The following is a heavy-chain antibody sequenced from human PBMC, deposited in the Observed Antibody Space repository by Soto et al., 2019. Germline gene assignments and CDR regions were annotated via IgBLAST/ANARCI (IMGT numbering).Heavy chain of an antibody. CDR3: ATRYYYGSGSYIGNYFDY. D-gene: IGHD3-10*01. V-gene: IGHV1-24*01. Sequence: GASVKVSCKVSGYTLPELSMHWVRQAPGKGLEWMGGFAPEDGETIYAQKFQGRVTMTEDTSTDTAYMELSSLRSEDTAVYYCATRYYYGSGSYIGNYFDYWGQGTLVTVSS. CDR1: GYTLPELS. J-gene: IGHJ4*02. CDR2: FAPEDGET.